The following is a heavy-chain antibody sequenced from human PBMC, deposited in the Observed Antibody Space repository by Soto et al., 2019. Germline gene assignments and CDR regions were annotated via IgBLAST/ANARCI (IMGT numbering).Heavy chain of an antibody. CDR3: AAIPLTSGVVSGRFDP. V-gene: IGHV4-4*02. CDR2: ISHRGST. Sequence: SETLSLTCAVSGGSISSDKWWTWVRQTPGKGLEWIGEISHRGSTNYSPSLKSRLSLSVDTTKTQFSLRLTSVTAADTAVYYCAAIPLTSGVVSGRFDPWGQVIKVTVSS. J-gene: IGHJ5*02. D-gene: IGHD3-3*01. CDR1: GGSISSDKW.